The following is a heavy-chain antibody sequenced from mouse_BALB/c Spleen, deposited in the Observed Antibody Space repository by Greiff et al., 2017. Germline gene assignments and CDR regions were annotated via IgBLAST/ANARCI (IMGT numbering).Heavy chain of an antibody. CDR3: ARASSSRFAY. D-gene: IGHD1-1*01. CDR1: GFAFSSYD. Sequence: EVKVEESGGGLVKPGGSLKLSCAASGFAFSSYDMSWVRQTPEKRLEWVAYISSGGGSTYYPDTVKGRFTISRDNAKNTLYLQMSSLKSEDTAMYYCARASSSRFAYWGQGTLVTVSA. J-gene: IGHJ3*01. V-gene: IGHV5-12-1*01. CDR2: ISSGGGST.